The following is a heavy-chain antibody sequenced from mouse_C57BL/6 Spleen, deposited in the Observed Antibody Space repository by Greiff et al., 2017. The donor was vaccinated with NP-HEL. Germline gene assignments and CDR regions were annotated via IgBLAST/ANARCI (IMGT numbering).Heavy chain of an antibody. D-gene: IGHD1-1*01. CDR2: INPSSGYT. Sequence: VKLMESGAELARPGASVKMSCKASGYTFTSYTMHWVKQRPGQGLEWIGYINPSSGYTKYNQKFKDKATLTADKSSSTAYMQLSSLTSEDSAVYYCARLTVVANDDYWGQGTTLTVSS. J-gene: IGHJ2*01. V-gene: IGHV1-4*01. CDR1: GYTFTSYT. CDR3: ARLTVVANDDY.